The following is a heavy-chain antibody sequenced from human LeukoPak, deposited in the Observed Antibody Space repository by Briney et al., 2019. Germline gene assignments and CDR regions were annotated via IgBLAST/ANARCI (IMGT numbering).Heavy chain of an antibody. CDR3: ARIGSGTQSCDR. D-gene: IGHD6-19*01. CDR1: GFIFSKYW. Sequence: GGSLRLSCAASGFIFSKYWMSWVRQAPGKGLEWVANINQDEREKYYVDSVKGRFTISRDNAKNSVYLQMNSLRADDTAVYYCARIGSGTQSCDRWGQGALVTVSS. J-gene: IGHJ5*02. CDR2: INQDEREK. V-gene: IGHV3-7*01.